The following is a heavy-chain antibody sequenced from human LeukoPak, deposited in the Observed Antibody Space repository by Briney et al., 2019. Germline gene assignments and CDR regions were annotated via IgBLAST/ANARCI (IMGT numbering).Heavy chain of an antibody. CDR1: GFTLMTYS. CDR3: ARRGAVSGGSDY. J-gene: IGHJ4*02. CDR2: ISSSSSFI. Sequence: GGSLRLSCAASGFTLMTYSMHWVRQAPGKGLEWVSSISSSSSFIYYAESLKGRFTISRDNAKNSLYLQMNSLRAEDTAVYYCARRGAVSGGSDYWGQGTLVTVSS. D-gene: IGHD3-16*01. V-gene: IGHV3-21*01.